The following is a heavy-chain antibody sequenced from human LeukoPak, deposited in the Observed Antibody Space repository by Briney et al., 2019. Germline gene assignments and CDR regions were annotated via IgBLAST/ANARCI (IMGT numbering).Heavy chain of an antibody. D-gene: IGHD3-10*01. CDR1: RGSFSGYY. J-gene: IGHJ6*03. Sequence: SETLSLTCAVYRGSFSGYYWSWIRQPPGKGLEWIGEINHSGSTNYNPSLKSRVTISVDTSKNQFSLKLSSVTAADTAVYYCASRRGNYYYYYMDVWGKGTTGTVSS. CDR2: INHSGST. V-gene: IGHV4-34*01. CDR3: ASRRGNYYYYYMDV.